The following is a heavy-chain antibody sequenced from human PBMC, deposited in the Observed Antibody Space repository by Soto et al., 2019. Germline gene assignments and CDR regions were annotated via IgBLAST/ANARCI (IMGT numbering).Heavy chain of an antibody. CDR1: SGSITTANW. V-gene: IGHV4-4*02. D-gene: IGHD2-15*01. CDR3: ARRGGGVVLAATTPFDY. J-gene: IGHJ4*02. Sequence: QVPLQESGPRLVRPSGTLSLTCTVSSGSITTANWWSWVRQPPGRGLEWIGEIYHSGSTNYNLSLKSRVPLSVDKSKNQFSLRLSSVTAADTAMYYCARRGGGVVLAATTPFDYWGQGTRVTVSS. CDR2: IYHSGST.